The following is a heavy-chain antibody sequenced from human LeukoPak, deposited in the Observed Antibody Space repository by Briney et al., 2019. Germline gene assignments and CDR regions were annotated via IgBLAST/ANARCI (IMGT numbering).Heavy chain of an antibody. V-gene: IGHV3-48*03. CDR1: GFTFSSYE. CDR2: ISSSGSTI. J-gene: IGHJ6*03. Sequence: PGGSLRLSCAASGFTFSSYEMNWVRQAPGKGLEWVSYISSSGSTIYYADSVKGRFTISRDNAKNSLYLQMNSLRAEDTAVYYCARDQSSWMGNYYYYYMDVWGKGTTVTISS. D-gene: IGHD6-13*01. CDR3: ARDQSSWMGNYYYYYMDV.